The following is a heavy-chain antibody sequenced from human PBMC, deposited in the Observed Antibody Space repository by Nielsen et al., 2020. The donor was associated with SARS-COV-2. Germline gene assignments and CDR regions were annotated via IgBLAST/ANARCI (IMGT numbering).Heavy chain of an antibody. V-gene: IGHV4-30-4*01. Sequence: SETLSLTCSVSGDSISGSDYYWTWIRQPPGKGLEWIGYIYYSGYTSYNPSLKSRVTISVDTSENQFSLELRSMTAADTAVYYCARDAYGDSSFYSYGLDVWGQGTTVAVSS. J-gene: IGHJ6*02. CDR3: ARDAYGDSSFYSYGLDV. CDR1: GDSISGSDYY. CDR2: IYYSGYT. D-gene: IGHD4-17*01.